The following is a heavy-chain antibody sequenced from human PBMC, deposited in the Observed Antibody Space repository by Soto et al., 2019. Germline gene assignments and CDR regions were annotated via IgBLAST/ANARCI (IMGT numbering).Heavy chain of an antibody. CDR1: GFTFDDYA. J-gene: IGHJ4*02. CDR2: ISWNSGSI. D-gene: IGHD2-2*01. V-gene: IGHV3-9*01. Sequence: GGSLRLSCAASGFTFDDYAMHWVRQAPGKGLEWVSGISWNSGSIGYADSVKGRFTISRDNAKNSLYLQMNSLRAEDTALYYCAKDDAQGGYGRPTNGYCSSTSCYGQIDYWGQGTLVTVSS. CDR3: AKDDAQGGYGRPTNGYCSSTSCYGQIDY.